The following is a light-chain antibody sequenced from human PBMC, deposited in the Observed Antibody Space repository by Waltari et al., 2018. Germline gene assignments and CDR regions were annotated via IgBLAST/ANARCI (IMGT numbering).Light chain of an antibody. Sequence: DIQMTQSPSSLSASVGDRVPITCRASQTISRYLNWYQQKPGKAPNRLIYAASSLQSGVPSRFSGSGSGRDFTLIITSLQPEDFATYYCQQSYSFTRTFGQGTKVEIK. CDR1: QTISRY. J-gene: IGKJ1*01. CDR2: AAS. V-gene: IGKV1-39*01. CDR3: QQSYSFTRT.